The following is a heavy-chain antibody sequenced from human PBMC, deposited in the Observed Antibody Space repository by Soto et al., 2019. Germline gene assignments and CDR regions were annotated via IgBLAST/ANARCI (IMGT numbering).Heavy chain of an antibody. CDR1: GFTFSSYW. V-gene: IGHV3-74*01. J-gene: IGHJ5*02. Sequence: QPGGSLRLSCAASGFTFSSYWMHWVRQAPGEGLVWVSRINSDGSSTSYADSVKGRFTISRDNAKNTLYLQMNSLRAEDTAVYYCAREVYYDSSGYYSHNWFDPWGQGTLVTVSS. D-gene: IGHD3-22*01. CDR3: AREVYYDSSGYYSHNWFDP. CDR2: INSDGSST.